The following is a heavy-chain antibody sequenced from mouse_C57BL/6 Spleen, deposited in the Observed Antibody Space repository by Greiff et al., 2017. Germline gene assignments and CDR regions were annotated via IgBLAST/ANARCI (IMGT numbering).Heavy chain of an antibody. CDR3: ARPYDYDGLAMDY. CDR1: GYTFTSYW. V-gene: IGHV1-55*01. CDR2: IYPGSGST. J-gene: IGHJ4*01. D-gene: IGHD2-4*01. Sequence: VQLQQPGAELVEPGASVKMSCKASGYTFTSYWITWVKQRPGQGLEWIGDIYPGSGSTNYNEKFKSKATLTVDTSSSTAYMQLSSLTSEDSAVYYCARPYDYDGLAMDYWGQGTSVTVSS.